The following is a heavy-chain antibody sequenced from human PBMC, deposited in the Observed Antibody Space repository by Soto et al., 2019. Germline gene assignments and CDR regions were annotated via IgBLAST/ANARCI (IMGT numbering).Heavy chain of an antibody. D-gene: IGHD3-22*01. Sequence: QVQLVQSGAEVKKPGASVKVSCKASGYTFTSYYMHWVRQAPGQGLEWMGIINPSGGSTSYAQKFQGRVNMTRDTSTSTVYMELSSLRSEDTAVYYCARDANDYYDSSGYSFGFDYWGQGTLVTVSS. CDR1: GYTFTSYY. CDR3: ARDANDYYDSSGYSFGFDY. CDR2: INPSGGST. J-gene: IGHJ4*02. V-gene: IGHV1-46*01.